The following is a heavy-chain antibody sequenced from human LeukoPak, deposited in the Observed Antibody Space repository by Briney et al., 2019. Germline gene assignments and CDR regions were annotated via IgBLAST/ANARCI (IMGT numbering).Heavy chain of an antibody. CDR2: ISASAGNI. V-gene: IGHV3-23*01. CDR3: AKRPAAVRGVIPYVDY. Sequence: PGGSLRLSCAASGFMLRSSSISWVRQVPGKGLEWVSTISASAGNIYYADSVKGRFTISRDNSKNTLFLQMNSLRAEDTAIYYCAKRPAAVRGVIPYVDYWGQGTLVTVSS. CDR1: GFMLRSSS. D-gene: IGHD3-10*02. J-gene: IGHJ4*02.